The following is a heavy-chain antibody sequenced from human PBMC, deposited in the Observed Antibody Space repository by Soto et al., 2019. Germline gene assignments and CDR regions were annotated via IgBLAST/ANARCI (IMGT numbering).Heavy chain of an antibody. J-gene: IGHJ5*02. V-gene: IGHV1-8*01. CDR3: ARMSTSGTLNWFDP. CDR2: MNPNSGNT. Sequence: ASVKVSCKASGYTFGNNDISWVRQATGQGLEWMGWMNPNSGNTGYAQKFQGRVSMTRNTSITTAYLELSSLRSDDTAIYYCARMSTSGTLNWFDPWGQGTMVTVSS. CDR1: GYTFGNND.